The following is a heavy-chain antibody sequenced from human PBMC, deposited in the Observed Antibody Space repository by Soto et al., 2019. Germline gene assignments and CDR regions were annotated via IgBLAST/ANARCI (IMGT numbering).Heavy chain of an antibody. V-gene: IGHV3-33*01. Sequence: PGGSLRLSCAASGFTFSSYGMHWVRQAPGKGLEWVAVIWYDGSNKYYADSVKGRFTISRDNSKNTLYLQMNSLRAEDTAVYYCAREAGCSSTSCYYFDYWGQGTLVTVSS. CDR1: GFTFSSYG. J-gene: IGHJ4*02. D-gene: IGHD2-2*01. CDR3: AREAGCSSTSCYYFDY. CDR2: IWYDGSNK.